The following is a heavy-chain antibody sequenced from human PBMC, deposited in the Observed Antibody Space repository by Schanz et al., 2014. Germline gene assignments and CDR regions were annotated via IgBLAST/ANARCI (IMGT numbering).Heavy chain of an antibody. CDR2: INPSGGST. D-gene: IGHD5-12*01. CDR1: GYTFSAYS. J-gene: IGHJ3*02. V-gene: IGHV1-46*01. Sequence: QVQLVQSGAEVKKPGASVKVSCKASGYTFSAYSLHWVRQAPGQGLEWMGMINPSGGSTTYAQKFQGRLTMTRDTSTSTVYMELSSLRSEDTAVYYCARGGGPEDVFDIWGQGTILTVSS. CDR3: ARGGGPEDVFDI.